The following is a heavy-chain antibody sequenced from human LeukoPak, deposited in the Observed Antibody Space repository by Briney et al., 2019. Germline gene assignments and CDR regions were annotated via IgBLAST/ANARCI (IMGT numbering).Heavy chain of an antibody. Sequence: PSETLSFTCTVSAYSISSGYYWAWTRQPPVMGLEWISSNFHTGSTYHNPSLKSPVTISVDTSKNQFSLKLRSVTAADTAVYCCATIAVAGYYFDFWGQGTGVTVSS. CDR3: ATIAVAGYYFDF. J-gene: IGHJ4*02. CDR2: NFHTGST. CDR1: AYSISSGYY. D-gene: IGHD6-19*01. V-gene: IGHV4-38-2*02.